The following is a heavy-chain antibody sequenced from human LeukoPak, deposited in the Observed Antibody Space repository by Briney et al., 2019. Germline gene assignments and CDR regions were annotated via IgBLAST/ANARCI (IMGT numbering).Heavy chain of an antibody. CDR1: GYTFNGYY. Sequence: GASVNVSCKASGYTFNGYYIHWVRQAPGQGLEWMGWINPNSGGTHYAQKFQGTVTMTRDTSISTAYMELSRLRSDDTAIYYCARRYTNSWYDTDYWGQGTLVTVSS. V-gene: IGHV1-2*02. CDR2: INPNSGGT. D-gene: IGHD6-13*01. CDR3: ARRYTNSWYDTDY. J-gene: IGHJ4*02.